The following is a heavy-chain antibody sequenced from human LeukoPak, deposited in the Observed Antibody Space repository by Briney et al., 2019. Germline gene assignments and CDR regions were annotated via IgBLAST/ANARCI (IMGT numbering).Heavy chain of an antibody. CDR2: ISGSGGST. D-gene: IGHD1-26*01. CDR3: AKLSGVVVGATGS. V-gene: IGHV3-23*01. J-gene: IGHJ4*02. Sequence: PGGSLRLSCAASGFTFSSYSMNWVRQAPGKGLEWVSAISGSGGSTYYADSVKGRFTISRDNSKNTLYLQMNSLRAEDTAVYYCAKLSGVVVGATGSWGQGTLVTVSS. CDR1: GFTFSSYS.